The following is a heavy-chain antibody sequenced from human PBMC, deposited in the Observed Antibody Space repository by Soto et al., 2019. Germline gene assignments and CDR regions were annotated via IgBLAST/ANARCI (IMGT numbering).Heavy chain of an antibody. D-gene: IGHD3-3*01. V-gene: IGHV3-11*01. Sequence: GGSLRLSCAASGFTFSDYYMSWIRQAPGKGLEWVSYISSSGSTIYYADSVKGRFTISRNNAKNSLYLQMNSLRAEDTAVYYCARDLPYYDFWSGFSGYYYYGMDVWGQGTTVTVSS. CDR3: ARDLPYYDFWSGFSGYYYYGMDV. J-gene: IGHJ6*02. CDR1: GFTFSDYY. CDR2: ISSSGSTI.